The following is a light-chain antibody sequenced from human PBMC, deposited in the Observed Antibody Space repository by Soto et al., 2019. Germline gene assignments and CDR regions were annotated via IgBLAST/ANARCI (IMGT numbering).Light chain of an antibody. CDR3: KQRSHWPT. V-gene: IGKV3-11*01. CDR2: DAS. Sequence: EIVLTPSPATLSLSPVARATLSCRASQSVSSYLAWYQQKPGQAPRLLIYDASNRATGIPARFSGSGSGTDFTLTISSLEPEDFAVDVCKQRSHWPTFGQGTKVDI. CDR1: QSVSSY. J-gene: IGKJ1*01.